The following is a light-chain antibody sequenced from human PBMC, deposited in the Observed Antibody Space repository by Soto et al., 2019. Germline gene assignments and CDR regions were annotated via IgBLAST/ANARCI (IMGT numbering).Light chain of an antibody. Sequence: EIVLTQSPGTLSLSPGERATLSCRASQSLSDRFLAWYQQIPGQAPRLLIHGASRRDTGIPARFSGGGSGTDFTLTISRLEPEDFAVYYCQQYENSPPTFGQGTRVEIK. CDR1: QSLSDRF. CDR3: QQYENSPPT. J-gene: IGKJ1*01. V-gene: IGKV3-20*01. CDR2: GAS.